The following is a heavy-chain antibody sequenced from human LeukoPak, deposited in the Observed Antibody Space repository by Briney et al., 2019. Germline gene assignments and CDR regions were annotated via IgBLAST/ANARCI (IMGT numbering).Heavy chain of an antibody. D-gene: IGHD6-19*01. V-gene: IGHV4-34*01. CDR3: ASSSGRGAFDI. CDR2: INHSGST. J-gene: IGHJ3*02. CDR1: GGSFSGYY. Sequence: SETLSLTCAVYGGSFSGYYWSWIRQPPGKGLEWIGEINHSGSTNYNPSLKSRVTISVDTSKNQFSLRLSSVTAADTAVYYCASSSGRGAFDIWGQGTMVTVSS.